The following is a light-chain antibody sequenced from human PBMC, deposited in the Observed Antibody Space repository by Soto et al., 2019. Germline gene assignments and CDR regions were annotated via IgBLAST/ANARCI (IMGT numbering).Light chain of an antibody. CDR2: GNN. Sequence: QSVLTQPPSVSGAPGQRVTISCTGSSSNIGSGYDVHWYQQLPGTAPKLLIYGNNNRPSGVPVRFSGSKSGTSASLAITGLQAEDEADYSCQSYDSSLSGPVVFGGGTKVTVL. CDR1: SSNIGSGYD. J-gene: IGLJ2*01. CDR3: QSYDSSLSGPVV. V-gene: IGLV1-40*01.